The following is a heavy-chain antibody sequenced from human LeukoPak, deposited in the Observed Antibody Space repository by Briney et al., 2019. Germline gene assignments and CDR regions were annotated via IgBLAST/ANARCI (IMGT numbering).Heavy chain of an antibody. Sequence: GGSLRLSCAASGFTFSDYAMSWVRQAPGRGLEWVSFIGGSGGSGGSTYYADSVKGRFTISRDNSKNTLYLQMNSLRAEDTAVYYCAKEGCTFTTCYINCWGQGTLVTVSS. CDR3: AKEGCTFTTCYINC. CDR1: GFTFSDYA. CDR2: IGGSGGSGGST. V-gene: IGHV3-23*01. J-gene: IGHJ4*02. D-gene: IGHD2-2*02.